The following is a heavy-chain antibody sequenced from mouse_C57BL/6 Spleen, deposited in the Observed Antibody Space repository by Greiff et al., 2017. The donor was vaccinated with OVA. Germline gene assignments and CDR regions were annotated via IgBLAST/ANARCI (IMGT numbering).Heavy chain of an antibody. CDR2: INPGSGGT. V-gene: IGHV1-54*01. J-gene: IGHJ2*01. CDR1: GYAFTNYL. CDR3: ARKGTALATDY. D-gene: IGHD3-2*01. Sequence: QVQLQQSGAELVRPGTSVKVSCKASGYAFTNYLIEWVKQRPGQGLEWIGVINPGSGGTNYNEKFKGKATLTADKSSSTAYMQLSSLTSEDSAVYFCARKGTALATDYWGQGTTLTVSS.